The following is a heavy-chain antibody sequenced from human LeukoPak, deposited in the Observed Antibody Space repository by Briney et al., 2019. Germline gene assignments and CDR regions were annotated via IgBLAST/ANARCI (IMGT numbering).Heavy chain of an antibody. J-gene: IGHJ4*02. D-gene: IGHD3/OR15-3a*01. V-gene: IGHV3-7*01. Sequence: GGSLRLSCAASGFTFSSYWMNWVRQAPGKGLEWVANIKQDGSEKYYVDSVKGRFTISRDNAKNSLYLQMNSLRAEDTAVYYCARETGLVIIRFDYWGQGTLVTVSS. CDR3: ARETGLVIIRFDY. CDR1: GFTFSSYW. CDR2: IKQDGSEK.